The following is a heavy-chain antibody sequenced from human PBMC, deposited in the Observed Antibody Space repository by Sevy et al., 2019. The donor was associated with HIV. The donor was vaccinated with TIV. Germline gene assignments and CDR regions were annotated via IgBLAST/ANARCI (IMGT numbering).Heavy chain of an antibody. CDR1: GFTFSSYG. Sequence: GGSLRLSCAASGFTFSSYGMHWVRQAPGKGLEWVAVIWYDGSNKYYADSVKGRFTISRDNSKNTLYLQMNSLRAEDTAVYYYARDGARGYCISTSCYPHYYYGMDVWGQGTTVTVSS. CDR2: IWYDGSNK. J-gene: IGHJ6*02. CDR3: ARDGARGYCISTSCYPHYYYGMDV. V-gene: IGHV3-33*01. D-gene: IGHD2-2*01.